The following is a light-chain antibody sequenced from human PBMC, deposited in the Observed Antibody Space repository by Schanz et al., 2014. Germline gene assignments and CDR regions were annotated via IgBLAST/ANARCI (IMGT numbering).Light chain of an antibody. CDR3: QQYNNWPLT. J-gene: IGKJ4*01. V-gene: IGKV3-20*01. Sequence: EIVLTQSPGTLSLSPGARATLSCRASQSLSSSYLAWYQQKPGQAPRLLIYDASSRATGIPDRFSGSGSRTDFTLSISSLEPEDFAVYYCQQYNNWPLTFGGGTKVEIK. CDR1: QSLSSSY. CDR2: DAS.